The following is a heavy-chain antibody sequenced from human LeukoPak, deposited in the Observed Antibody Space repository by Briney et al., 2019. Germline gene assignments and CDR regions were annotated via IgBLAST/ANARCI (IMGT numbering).Heavy chain of an antibody. CDR2: ISSSGSTI. CDR1: GFTFSHYY. J-gene: IGHJ4*02. CDR3: ARTRSSWYSRLVDY. Sequence: GGSLRLSCAASGFTFSHYYMSWIRQAPGKGLEWVSYISSSGSTIYYADSVKGRFTISRDNAKNSLYLQMNSLRAEDTAVYYCARTRSSWYSRLVDYWGQGTLVTVSS. V-gene: IGHV3-11*01. D-gene: IGHD6-13*01.